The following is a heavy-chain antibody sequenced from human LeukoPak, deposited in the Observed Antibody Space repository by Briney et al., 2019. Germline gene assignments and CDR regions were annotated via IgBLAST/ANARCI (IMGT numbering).Heavy chain of an antibody. V-gene: IGHV3-11*01. J-gene: IGHJ4*02. CDR3: AKGYSYGLKVYYFDY. D-gene: IGHD5-18*01. CDR1: GFTFSDYY. Sequence: GGSLRLSCAASGFTFSDYYMSWIRQAPGKGLEWVSYISSSGSTIYYADSVKGRFTISRDNAKNSLYLQMNSLRAEDTAVYYCAKGYSYGLKVYYFDYWGQGTLVTVSS. CDR2: ISSSGSTI.